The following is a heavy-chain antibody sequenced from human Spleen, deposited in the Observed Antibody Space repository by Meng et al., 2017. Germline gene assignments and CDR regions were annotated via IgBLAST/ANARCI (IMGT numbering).Heavy chain of an antibody. D-gene: IGHD4-11*01. J-gene: IGHJ4*02. Sequence: QVRLQPWVSGLLKPSETLSPTCVVSGGSFSDYYWSWIRQPPGKGLEWIGEINHSGSTNYNPSLESRATISVDTSQNNLSLKLSSVTAADSAVYYCARGPTTMAHDFDYWGQGTLVTVSS. CDR3: ARGPTTMAHDFDY. CDR1: GGSFSDYY. CDR2: INHSGST. V-gene: IGHV4-34*01.